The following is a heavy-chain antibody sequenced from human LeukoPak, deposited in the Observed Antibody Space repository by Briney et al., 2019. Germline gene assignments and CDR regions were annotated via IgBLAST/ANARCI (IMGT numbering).Heavy chain of an antibody. J-gene: IGHJ4*02. Sequence: ASVKVSCKASGYTFTGYYMHWVRQAPGQGLEWMGWINPNSGGTNYAQKFQGRVTMTRDTSISTAYMELSRLRSDDTAVYYCARGSITIFGVANLDYWGQGTLVTVSS. CDR3: ARGSITIFGVANLDY. V-gene: IGHV1-2*02. D-gene: IGHD3-3*01. CDR1: GYTFTGYY. CDR2: INPNSGGT.